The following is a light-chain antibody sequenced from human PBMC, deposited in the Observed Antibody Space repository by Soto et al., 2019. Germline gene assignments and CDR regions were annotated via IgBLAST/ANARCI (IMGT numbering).Light chain of an antibody. Sequence: QSVLIQPASVSWSPGQSITISCTGTSSDVGGSNYVSWYQHHPHRAPKLLIYEVSYRPSGVSNRFSGSKSGNMASLTISGTKDEAEADYYCSSYTSSKTLEVFGSATKVTVL. CDR2: EVS. J-gene: IGLJ1*01. CDR3: SSYTSSKTLEV. V-gene: IGLV2-14*01. CDR1: SSDVGGSNY.